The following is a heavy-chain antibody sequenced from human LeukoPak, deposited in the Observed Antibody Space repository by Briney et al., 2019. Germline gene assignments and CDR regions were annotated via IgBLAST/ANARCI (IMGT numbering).Heavy chain of an antibody. CDR3: ARGLSSGWSLLWWFDP. CDR2: IYYSGST. J-gene: IGHJ5*02. V-gene: IGHV4-30-4*01. Sequence: SQTLPLTCTVSGGSISSGDYYWSWIRQPPGKGLEWIGYIYYSGSTYYNPSLKSRVTISVDTSKNQFSLKLSSVTAADTAVYYCARGLSSGWSLLWWFDPWGQGTLVTVSS. D-gene: IGHD6-19*01. CDR1: GGSISSGDYY.